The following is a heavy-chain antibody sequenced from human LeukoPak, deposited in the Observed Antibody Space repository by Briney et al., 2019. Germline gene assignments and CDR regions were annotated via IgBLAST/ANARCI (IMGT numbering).Heavy chain of an antibody. V-gene: IGHV3-30*02. CDR1: GFTFSSYG. CDR2: IQNDGNNK. CDR3: ANDEIQGVVGAGPGY. D-gene: IGHD1-26*01. J-gene: IGHJ4*02. Sequence: GGSLRLSCAASGFTFSSYGIHWVRQAPGKGLEWVAFIQNDGNNKFYADSVKGRFTISRDNSENTLYLQMNSLRTEDTAIYHCANDEIQGVVGAGPGYWGQGTLVTVSS.